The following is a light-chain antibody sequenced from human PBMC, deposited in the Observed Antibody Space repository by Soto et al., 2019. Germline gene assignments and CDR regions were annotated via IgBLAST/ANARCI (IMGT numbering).Light chain of an antibody. Sequence: DIQMTQSPSSLSASVGDRVTITCRASQDIKRSLHWFHQKPGKAPMLLISATSNLQSGVPSRFPGSGSRTYDLLTISGLPHDVFATYYCQQTCCPPWTFGQGTRVEIK. CDR2: ATS. J-gene: IGKJ1*01. V-gene: IGKV1-39*01. CDR3: QQTCCPPWT. CDR1: QDIKRS.